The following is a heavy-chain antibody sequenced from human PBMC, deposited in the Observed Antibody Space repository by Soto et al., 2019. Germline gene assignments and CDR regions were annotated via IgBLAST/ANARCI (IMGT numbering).Heavy chain of an antibody. V-gene: IGHV4-59*01. CDR3: ASLNYDFWSGYSNYAEYFQH. J-gene: IGHJ1*01. CDR1: GGSITSYY. D-gene: IGHD3-3*01. CDR2: IYYSGST. Sequence: SETLSLTCTVSGGSITSYYWSWIRQPPGKGLEWIGYIYYSGSTNYNPSLKSRVTISVDTSKNQFSPKLSSVTAADTAVYYCASLNYDFWSGYSNYAEYFQHWGQGTMVTASA.